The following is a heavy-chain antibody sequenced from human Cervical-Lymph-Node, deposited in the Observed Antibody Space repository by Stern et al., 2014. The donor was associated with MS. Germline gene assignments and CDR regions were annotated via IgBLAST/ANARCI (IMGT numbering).Heavy chain of an antibody. CDR2: LHPGDSET. CDR3: ARRGHGYMGIDF. D-gene: IGHD1-1*01. CDR1: GYRFTNNW. J-gene: IGHJ4*02. Sequence: EVQLVESGAEVKKPGESLRISCEVSGYRFTNNWIGWVRQMPGKGLEWIGILHPGDSETSYSLSFQSQVTILVDQSNTHAYLQWSSLKASDTAIYYCARRGHGYMGIDFWGQGTLVTVSS. V-gene: IGHV5-51*03.